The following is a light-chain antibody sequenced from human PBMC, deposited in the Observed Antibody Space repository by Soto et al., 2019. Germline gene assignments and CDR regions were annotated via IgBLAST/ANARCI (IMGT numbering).Light chain of an antibody. CDR1: QSVSSTY. Sequence: EIVLTQSPGTLSLSPGERATLSCRASQSVSSTYLAWYQQKPGQAPRLLISGATRRATGIPDRFSVSGSGTDFTLTIRRLEPEDFAVYYCQQFDISPFTFGPGTKVDIK. V-gene: IGKV3-20*01. CDR2: GAT. J-gene: IGKJ3*01. CDR3: QQFDISPFT.